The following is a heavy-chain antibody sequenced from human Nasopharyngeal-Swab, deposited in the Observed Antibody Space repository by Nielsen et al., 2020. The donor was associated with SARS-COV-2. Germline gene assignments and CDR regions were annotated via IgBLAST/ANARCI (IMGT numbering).Heavy chain of an antibody. CDR3: ATDKGVTIFGPRYNWFDP. J-gene: IGHJ5*02. CDR2: ISNGGSII. V-gene: IGHV3-48*04. Sequence: GGSLRLSCAASGFPFSDYSMNWVRQAPGKGLEWFSYISNGGSIIYYADFVKGRFTISRDDGKDSLYLQMNSLRAEDTAVYYCATDKGVTIFGPRYNWFDPWGQGTLVTVSS. CDR1: GFPFSDYS. D-gene: IGHD3-3*01.